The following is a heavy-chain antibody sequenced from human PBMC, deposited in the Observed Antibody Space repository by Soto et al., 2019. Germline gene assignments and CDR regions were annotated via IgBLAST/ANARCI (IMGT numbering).Heavy chain of an antibody. V-gene: IGHV1-46*01. J-gene: IGHJ6*02. CDR1: GYTFTSYY. Sequence: GPVKVSCKASGYTFTSYYMHWVRQAPGQGLEWMGIINPSGGSTSYAQKFQGRVTMTRDTSTSTVYMELSSLRSEDTAVYYCARDFGHDYGGNPRSYYYYGMDVWGQGTTVTVSS. CDR3: ARDFGHDYGGNPRSYYYYGMDV. CDR2: INPSGGST. D-gene: IGHD4-17*01.